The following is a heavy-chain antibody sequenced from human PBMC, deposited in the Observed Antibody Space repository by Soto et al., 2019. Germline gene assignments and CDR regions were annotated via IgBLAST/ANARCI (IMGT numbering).Heavy chain of an antibody. CDR2: IYYSGST. CDR3: ARGTVTSFFDY. D-gene: IGHD4-17*01. V-gene: IGHV4-59*01. CDR1: GGSISSYY. J-gene: IGHJ4*02. Sequence: ETLSLACTVAGGSISSYYRSWIRQPPGKGLEWIGYIYYSGSTNYNPSLKSRVTISVDTSKNQFSLKLSSVTAADTAVYYCARGTVTSFFDYWGQGTLVTVSS.